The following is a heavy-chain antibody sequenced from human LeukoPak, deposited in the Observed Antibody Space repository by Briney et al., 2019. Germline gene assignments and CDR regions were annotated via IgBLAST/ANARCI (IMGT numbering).Heavy chain of an antibody. Sequence: ASVKVSCKASGYTFTSYYMHWVRQAPGQGLEWMGIINPSGGSTSYAQKFQGRVTMTRDTSTSTVYMELSSLRSEDTAVYYCARELKPQGFLEWLLWRDYWGQGTLVTVSS. V-gene: IGHV1-46*01. CDR1: GYTFTSYY. CDR3: ARELKPQGFLEWLLWRDY. D-gene: IGHD3-3*01. CDR2: INPSGGST. J-gene: IGHJ4*02.